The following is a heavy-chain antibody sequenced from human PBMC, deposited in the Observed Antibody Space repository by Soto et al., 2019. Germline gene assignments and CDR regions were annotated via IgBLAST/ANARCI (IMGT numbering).Heavy chain of an antibody. V-gene: IGHV3-73*01. J-gene: IGHJ4*02. CDR2: IRSKVNSYAT. Sequence: GGALRLSCAASGFTFSDSAIQWVRQASGKGLERVARIRSKVNSYATVYAASVSGRFTISRDDSKNTAYLQMNSLKTEDTAIYYCTSSVVELLPDYWCQGALVTVSS. CDR3: TSSVVELLPDY. D-gene: IGHD3-10*01. CDR1: GFTFSDSA.